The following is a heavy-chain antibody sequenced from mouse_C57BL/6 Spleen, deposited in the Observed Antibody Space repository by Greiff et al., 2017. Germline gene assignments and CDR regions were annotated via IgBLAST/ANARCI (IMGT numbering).Heavy chain of an antibody. Sequence: EVKLVESGPGLVKPSQSLSLTCSVTGYSITSGYYWNWIRQFPGNKLEWMGYISYDGSNNYNPSLKNRISITRDTSKNQFFLQLNSVTTEDTATYYCAREGADYYGSRGAMDYWGQGTSVTVSS. V-gene: IGHV3-6*01. CDR3: AREGADYYGSRGAMDY. J-gene: IGHJ4*01. CDR2: ISYDGSN. CDR1: GYSITSGYY. D-gene: IGHD1-1*01.